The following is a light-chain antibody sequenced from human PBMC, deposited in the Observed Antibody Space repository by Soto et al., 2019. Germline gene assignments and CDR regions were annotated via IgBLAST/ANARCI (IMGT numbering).Light chain of an antibody. CDR2: DVS. J-gene: IGLJ1*01. V-gene: IGLV2-11*01. Sequence: QSVLTQPRSVSGSPGQSVTISCTGTSSDVGGYNYVSWYQQHPGKAPKLMIYDVSKRPSGVPDRFSGSKSGNTASLTISGLQAEDEAHYYCCSYAGSAYVFGTGTKVTVL. CDR1: SSDVGGYNY. CDR3: CSYAGSAYV.